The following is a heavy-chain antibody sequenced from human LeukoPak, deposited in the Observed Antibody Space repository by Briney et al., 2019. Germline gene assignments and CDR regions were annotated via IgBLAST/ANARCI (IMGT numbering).Heavy chain of an antibody. V-gene: IGHV4-34*01. Sequence: SETLCLTCAVYGGSFSGYYWSWIRQPPGKGLEWIGEINHSGSTNYNPSLKSRVTISIDTSKNQFSLKLSSVTAADTAVYYCARVDSGSYYLIPNYYYYYMDVWGKGTTVTISS. CDR3: ARVDSGSYYLIPNYYYYYMDV. D-gene: IGHD1-26*01. J-gene: IGHJ6*03. CDR1: GGSFSGYY. CDR2: INHSGST.